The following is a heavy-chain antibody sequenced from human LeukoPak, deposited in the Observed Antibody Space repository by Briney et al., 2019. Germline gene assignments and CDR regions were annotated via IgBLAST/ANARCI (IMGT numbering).Heavy chain of an antibody. D-gene: IGHD2-2*01. CDR3: ARAYHDAFDI. CDR2: ISSSGGGI. Sequence: PGGSLRLSCATSGFTFSTYWMSWVRQAPGKGLEWVSYISSSGGGIYYADSVKGRFTISRDNAKSSLYLQMNSPRAEDTAIYYCARAYHDAFDIWGQGTMVTVSS. CDR1: GFTFSTYW. J-gene: IGHJ3*02. V-gene: IGHV3-48*03.